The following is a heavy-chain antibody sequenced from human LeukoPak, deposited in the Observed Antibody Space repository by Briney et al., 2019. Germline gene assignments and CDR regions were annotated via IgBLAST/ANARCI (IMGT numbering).Heavy chain of an antibody. Sequence: SQTLSVTCVISGDSVSSNNGAWNWIRQSPSRGLEWLGRTYYRSKWYNDYSVSMKGRITINPETSKNQFSLQLNSVTPEDTAVYYCARDEGNTGWYTFDYWGQGTLVTVSS. CDR1: GDSVSSNNGA. J-gene: IGHJ4*02. CDR3: ARDEGNTGWYTFDY. CDR2: TYYRSKWYN. D-gene: IGHD6-19*01. V-gene: IGHV6-1*01.